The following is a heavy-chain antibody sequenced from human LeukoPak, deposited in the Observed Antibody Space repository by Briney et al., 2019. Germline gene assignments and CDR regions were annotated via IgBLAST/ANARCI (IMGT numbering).Heavy chain of an antibody. CDR1: GYTFTSYG. Sequence: ASVKVSCKASGYTFTSYGISWVRQAPGQGLEWMGWISAYNGNTNYAQKLQGRVTMTTDTSTSTAYMELRSLRSDDTAVYYCASPGPEVGADDAFDIWGQGTMVTVSS. J-gene: IGHJ3*02. CDR2: ISAYNGNT. D-gene: IGHD1-26*01. CDR3: ASPGPEVGADDAFDI. V-gene: IGHV1-18*01.